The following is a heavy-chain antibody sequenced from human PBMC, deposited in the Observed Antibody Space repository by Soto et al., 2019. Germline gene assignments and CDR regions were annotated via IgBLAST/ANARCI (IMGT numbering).Heavy chain of an antibody. CDR2: INPGGGST. V-gene: IGHV1-46*01. CDR1: GYTFTSYY. Sequence: QVQLVQSGAEVKKPGASVKVSCKTSGYTFTSYYIHWVRQAPGQGLEWMAIINPGGGSTSYAQRFRGRLTMTRDTSTSTIYMDLSSLRSEDTAVYYCARSFRSQWLAHFDYWGQGTLVTVSS. D-gene: IGHD6-19*01. CDR3: ARSFRSQWLAHFDY. J-gene: IGHJ4*02.